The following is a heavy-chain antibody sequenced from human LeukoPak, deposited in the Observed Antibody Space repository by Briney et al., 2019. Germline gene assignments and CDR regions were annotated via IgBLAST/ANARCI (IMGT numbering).Heavy chain of an antibody. D-gene: IGHD3-3*01. J-gene: IGHJ6*02. V-gene: IGHV3-7*03. CDR1: GFTFSSYW. CDR2: IKQDGSEK. Sequence: GGSLRLSCAASGFTFSSYWMSWVRQAAGKGLEWVANIKQDGSEKYYVDSVKGRFTISRDNAKNSLYLQMNSLRAEDTAVYYCARVNYDFWSGYPDSMDVWGQGTTVTVSS. CDR3: ARVNYDFWSGYPDSMDV.